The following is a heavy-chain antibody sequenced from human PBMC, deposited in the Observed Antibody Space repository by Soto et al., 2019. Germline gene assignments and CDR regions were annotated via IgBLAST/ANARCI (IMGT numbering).Heavy chain of an antibody. CDR3: ARRQLRAYISCSFDP. CDR2: IVLRSGDT. Sequence: ASVKVSCKASGFTFTENEVHWLRRAPGQRLEWMGRIVLRSGDTTFAQTYQGRVTMTRDTSSNTVYVELTRLTSDDTAIYYCARRQLRAYISCSFDPWGQGTLVTVSS. V-gene: IGHV1-2*02. J-gene: IGHJ5*02. D-gene: IGHD2-15*01. CDR1: GFTFTENE.